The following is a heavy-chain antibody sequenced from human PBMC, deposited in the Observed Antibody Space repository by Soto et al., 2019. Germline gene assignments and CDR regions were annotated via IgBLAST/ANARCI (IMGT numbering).Heavy chain of an antibody. CDR1: GGSFSGYY. J-gene: IGHJ6*02. CDR3: ARVKFPGSSSSSIYYYYYYGMDV. V-gene: IGHV4-34*01. CDR2: INHSGST. Sequence: SETLSLTCAVYGGSFSGYYWSWIRQPPGKGLEWIGEINHSGSTNYNPSLKSRVTISVDTSKNQFSLKLSSVTAADTAVYYCARVKFPGSSSSSIYYYYYYGMDVWGQGTTVTVSS. D-gene: IGHD6-6*01.